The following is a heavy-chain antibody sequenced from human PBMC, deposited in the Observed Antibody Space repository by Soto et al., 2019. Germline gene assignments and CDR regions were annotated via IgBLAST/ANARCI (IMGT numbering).Heavy chain of an antibody. CDR1: GYTFTNYG. CDR2: ISGYNGNT. V-gene: IGHV1-18*01. CDR3: AREGQAPYYYYGMDV. J-gene: IGHJ6*02. Sequence: QVQVVQSGDEVKKPGASVKVSCKASGYTFTNYGFSWVRQAPGQGLEWMGWISGYNGNTKYAEKFQGRVTRTADTSTSTAHMELRSLRSDDTAVYYCAREGQAPYYYYGMDVWGQGPAVTVSS.